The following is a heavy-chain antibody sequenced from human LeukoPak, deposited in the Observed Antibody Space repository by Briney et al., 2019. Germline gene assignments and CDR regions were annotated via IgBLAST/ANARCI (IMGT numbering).Heavy chain of an antibody. CDR3: ARFSVHRRLTVAGQFGLDY. Sequence: ASVKVSCKASGYIFTSYNMYWVRQAPGQGLEWMGIINSSGGSTNYAQKFQGRVTMTRDTSTSTVYMELSSLRSEDTAVYYCARFSVHRRLTVAGQFGLDYWGQGTLVTVSS. J-gene: IGHJ4*02. CDR1: GYIFTSYN. D-gene: IGHD6-19*01. CDR2: INSSGGST. V-gene: IGHV1-46*01.